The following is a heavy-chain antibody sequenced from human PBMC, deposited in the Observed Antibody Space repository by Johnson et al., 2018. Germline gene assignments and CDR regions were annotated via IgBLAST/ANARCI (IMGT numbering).Heavy chain of an antibody. J-gene: IGHJ6*02. V-gene: IGHV3-15*01. CDR3: TTGAWWFGEVARYFYYYGMDV. D-gene: IGHD3-10*01. CDR1: GFTFSNAW. CDR2: IKSKTDGGTT. Sequence: VQLVQSGGGLVKPGGSLRLSCAASGFTFSNAWMSWVRQAPGKGLEWVGRIKSKTDGGTTDYAAPVKGRFTISRDASKNTLYLQMNSLKTEDTAVYYCTTGAWWFGEVARYFYYYGMDVWGQGTMVTVSS.